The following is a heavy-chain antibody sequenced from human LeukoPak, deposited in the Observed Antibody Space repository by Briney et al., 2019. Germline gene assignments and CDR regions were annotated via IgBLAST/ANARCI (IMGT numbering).Heavy chain of an antibody. CDR1: GVTFSSYA. D-gene: IGHD3-22*01. V-gene: IGHV1-69*05. CDR3: GTAPLVSGLHAWYMDV. J-gene: IGHJ6*03. CDR2: INPIFRTA. Sequence: ASVKVSCKASGVTFSSYAISWVRQAPGQGLEWMGGINPIFRTANYAQKFQGRVTITKDESTSTAYMELSSLRAEDTAVYYCGTAPLVSGLHAWYMDVGGKGTTVTVSS.